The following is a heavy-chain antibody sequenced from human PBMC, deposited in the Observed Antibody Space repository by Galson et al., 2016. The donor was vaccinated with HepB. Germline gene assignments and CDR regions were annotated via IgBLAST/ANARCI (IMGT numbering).Heavy chain of an antibody. CDR1: GFMFTSYS. V-gene: IGHV3-48*02. D-gene: IGHD3-10*01. CDR2: ISSSTTTI. J-gene: IGHJ3*02. CDR3: ARAFRGPPYGAFDI. Sequence: SLRLSCAASGFMFTSYSMNWVRQAPGKGLERVSYISSSTTTIYDADSVKGRFTISRDNDKNLLYLQMNSLRDEDTAVYYCARAFRGPPYGAFDIWGQGTMVTVSS.